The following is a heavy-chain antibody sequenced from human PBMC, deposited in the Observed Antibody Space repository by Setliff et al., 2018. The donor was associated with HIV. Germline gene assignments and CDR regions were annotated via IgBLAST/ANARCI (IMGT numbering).Heavy chain of an antibody. J-gene: IGHJ3*02. CDR2: VSHRGTT. CDR1: GYSISSGYY. CDR3: ARVYYFDSSGYYQRGDVFDI. V-gene: IGHV4-38-2*01. D-gene: IGHD3-22*01. Sequence: TSETLSLTCAVSGYSISSGYYWGWIRQAPGKGLEWVGSVSHRGTTYYKSSLKSRVTISIDTSKSQISLKLNSVTAADTAMYHCARVYYFDSSGYYQRGDVFDIWGQGTMVTVSS.